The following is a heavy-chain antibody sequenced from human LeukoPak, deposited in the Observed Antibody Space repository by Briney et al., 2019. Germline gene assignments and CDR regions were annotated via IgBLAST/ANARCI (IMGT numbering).Heavy chain of an antibody. V-gene: IGHV3-30*04. CDR1: GFTFSSYA. J-gene: IGHJ5*02. CDR3: AREHSSSWASDAHYPYWFDP. D-gene: IGHD6-13*01. CDR2: ISYDGSNK. Sequence: GGSLRLSCAASGFTFSSYAMHWVRQAPGKGLEWVAVISYDGSNKYYADSVKGRFTISRDNSKNTLYLQMNSLRAEDTALYYCAREHSSSWASDAHYPYWFDPWGQGTLVTVSS.